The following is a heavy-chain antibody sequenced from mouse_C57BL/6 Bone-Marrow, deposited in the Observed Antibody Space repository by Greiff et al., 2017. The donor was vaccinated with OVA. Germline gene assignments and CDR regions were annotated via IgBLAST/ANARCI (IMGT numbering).Heavy chain of an antibody. V-gene: IGHV14-4*01. J-gene: IGHJ4*01. CDR1: GFNIKDDY. Sequence: EVQLQQSGAELVRPGASVKLSCTASGFNIKDDYMHWVKQRPEQGLEWIGWIDPENGDTEYASKFQGKATITADTSSNTAYLQLRSLTSEDPAVYYCTTVKYYYAMDYWGQGTSVTVSS. CDR2: IDPENGDT. CDR3: TTVKYYYAMDY.